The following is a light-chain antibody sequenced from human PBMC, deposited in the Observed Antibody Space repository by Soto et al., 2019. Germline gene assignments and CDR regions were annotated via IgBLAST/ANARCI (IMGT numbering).Light chain of an antibody. J-gene: IGKJ4*01. V-gene: IGKV1-9*01. CDR1: QGISSY. CDR3: QQLNSYPLT. CDR2: SAS. Sequence: IQLTQSPSSLSASVGDRVTITCRASQGISSYLAWYQQKPGKAPNLLIYSASTVQSGVPSRFGGSGSGTDFTLTISSLQPEDFATYYCQQLNSYPLTFGGGTKVEIK.